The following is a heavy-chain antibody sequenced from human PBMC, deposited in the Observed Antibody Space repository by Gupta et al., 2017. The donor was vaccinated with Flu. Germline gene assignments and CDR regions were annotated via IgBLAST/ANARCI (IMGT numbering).Heavy chain of an antibody. J-gene: IGHJ6*02. CDR1: GFSFGNYG. Sequence: QEQVVESWGAVVQPGRSLRISCAASGFSFGNYGMHWVRQAPGKGLEWVAVISHDGSSKDYAESVEGRFTISRDNSKNTLYLQMNSLRADDTAVFYCAKDWRWESNIHGMNVWGPGTTVIVSS. D-gene: IGHD5-24*01. CDR3: AKDWRWESNIHGMNV. CDR2: ISHDGSSK. V-gene: IGHV3-30*18.